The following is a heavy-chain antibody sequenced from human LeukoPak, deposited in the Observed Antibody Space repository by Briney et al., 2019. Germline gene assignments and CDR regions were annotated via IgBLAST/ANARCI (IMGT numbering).Heavy chain of an antibody. V-gene: IGHV4-59*01. Sequence: SETLSLTCTVSGGSISSYYWSWIRQPPGKGLEWIGYIYYSGSTNYNPSLKSRVTISVDTSKNQFSLKLSSVTAADTAVYYCARAGYNDSGGDFDYWGQGTLVTVSS. CDR3: ARAGYNDSGGDFDY. CDR2: IYYSGST. D-gene: IGHD3-22*01. CDR1: GGSISSYY. J-gene: IGHJ4*02.